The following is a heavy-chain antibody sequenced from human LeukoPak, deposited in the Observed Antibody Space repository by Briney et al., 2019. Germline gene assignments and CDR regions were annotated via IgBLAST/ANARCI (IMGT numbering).Heavy chain of an antibody. Sequence: GGSLRLSCAASGFTFSSFAMSWVRRAPGKGLERVSTISGSSTSTYYADSVQGRFTISRDNSKNTLYLQMNSLRAEDTAIYYCAKDRAWGQGTLVTVSS. CDR2: ISGSSTST. CDR3: AKDRA. J-gene: IGHJ4*02. CDR1: GFTFSSFA. V-gene: IGHV3-23*01.